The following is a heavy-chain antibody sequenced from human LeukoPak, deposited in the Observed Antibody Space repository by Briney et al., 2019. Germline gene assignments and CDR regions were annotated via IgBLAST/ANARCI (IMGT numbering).Heavy chain of an antibody. CDR2: ISATGGTT. V-gene: IGHV3-23*01. CDR1: GFTFSSYG. D-gene: IGHD2-15*01. CDR3: AKNGDRGAYCSGGSCYPYYYYYIDV. Sequence: GSLRLSCAASGFTFSSYGMSWVRQAPGKGLEWVSAISATGGTTYYADSVKGRFTISRDNSKNTLYLQMNSLRAEDTAIYYCAKNGDRGAYCSGGSCYPYYYYYIDVWGKGTTVTISS. J-gene: IGHJ6*03.